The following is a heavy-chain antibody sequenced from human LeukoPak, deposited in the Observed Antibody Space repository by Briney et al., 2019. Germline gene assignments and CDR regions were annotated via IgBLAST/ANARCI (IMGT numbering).Heavy chain of an antibody. D-gene: IGHD4-17*01. J-gene: IGHJ4*02. Sequence: SETLSLTCTVSGGFSSSYYWSWVRQPPGKGLEWIGYVYYSGSTNYNPSLKSRVTISVDTSKNQFSLKLSSVTAADTAAYYCARIDGDYVDYWGQGTLVTVSS. V-gene: IGHV4-59*01. CDR1: GGFSSSYY. CDR2: VYYSGST. CDR3: ARIDGDYVDY.